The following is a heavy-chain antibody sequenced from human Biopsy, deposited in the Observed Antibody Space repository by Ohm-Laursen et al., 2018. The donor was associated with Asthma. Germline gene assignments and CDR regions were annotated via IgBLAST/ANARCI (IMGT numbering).Heavy chain of an antibody. Sequence: LSLTCAASRFTYEMHWVRQAPGKGPEWVAVISYDGSSIYYADSVKGRFTISRDNSKNTLPLQMNSLTAEDTAVYYCAREGVAGTHIEDWGQGTLVTVSS. J-gene: IGHJ4*02. V-gene: IGHV3-30-3*01. D-gene: IGHD6-19*01. CDR1: RFTYE. CDR2: ISYDGSSI. CDR3: AREGVAGTHIED.